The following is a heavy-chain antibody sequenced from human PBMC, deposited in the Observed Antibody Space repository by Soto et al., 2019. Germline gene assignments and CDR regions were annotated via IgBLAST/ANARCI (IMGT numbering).Heavy chain of an antibody. CDR2: IIPIFGTA. D-gene: IGHD4-17*01. V-gene: IGHV1-69*13. Sequence: ASVKVSCKASGGTFSSYAISWVRQAPGQGLEWMGGIIPIFGTANYAQKFQGRVTITADESTSTAYMELSSLRSEDTAVYYCARDHGGDYPLDSWGQGTLVTVSS. CDR3: ARDHGGDYPLDS. J-gene: IGHJ4*02. CDR1: GGTFSSYA.